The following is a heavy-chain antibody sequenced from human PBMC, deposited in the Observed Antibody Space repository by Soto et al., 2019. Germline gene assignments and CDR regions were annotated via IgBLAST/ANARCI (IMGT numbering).Heavy chain of an antibody. CDR2: ISYDGGSK. CDR1: GFTFSTYG. J-gene: IGHJ4*02. D-gene: IGHD3-22*01. V-gene: IGHV3-30*18. Sequence: QVQLVESGGGVVQPGKSLRLSCAASGFTFSTYGIHWVRQAPGKGLEWVALISYDGGSKYYGDSVKGRFIISRDNSHNTVSLHMNSLRADDTAVYLCAKEQLAMTVVVADYFDSWGQGTLVTVSS. CDR3: AKEQLAMTVVVADYFDS.